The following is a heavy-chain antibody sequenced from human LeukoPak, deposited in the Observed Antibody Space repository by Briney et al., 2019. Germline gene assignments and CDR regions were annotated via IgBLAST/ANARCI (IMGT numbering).Heavy chain of an antibody. CDR2: INPNSGGT. V-gene: IGHV1-2*02. J-gene: IGHJ6*02. CDR3: ARDPNHYGSGSPHGMDV. CDR1: GYSFTGYY. Sequence: ASVKVSCKASGYSFTGYYMHWVRQPPGQGLEWMGWINPNSGGTNYAQKFQGRVIMTRDTSISTAFMELSSLRSDDPAVYYCARDPNHYGSGSPHGMDVWGQGTTVTVSS. D-gene: IGHD3-10*01.